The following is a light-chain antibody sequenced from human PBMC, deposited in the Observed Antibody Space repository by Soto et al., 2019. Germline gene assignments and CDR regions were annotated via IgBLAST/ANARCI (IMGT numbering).Light chain of an antibody. J-gene: IGKJ3*01. V-gene: IGKV1-39*01. CDR3: QQSYSTPFT. Sequence: DIQMTQSPSSLSASVGDRVTITCRASQSISTYLNWYQQKPGQAPTLLIYAASSLQSGVPSRFSGSGSETDFTLTISSLQPEDFAAYYCQQSYSTPFTFCPGTKVDI. CDR2: AAS. CDR1: QSISTY.